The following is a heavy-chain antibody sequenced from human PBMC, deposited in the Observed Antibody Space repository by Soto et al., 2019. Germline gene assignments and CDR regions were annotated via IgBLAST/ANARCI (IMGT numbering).Heavy chain of an antibody. D-gene: IGHD3-22*01. J-gene: IGHJ6*02. Sequence: ASVKVSCKASGYTFTSYGISWVRQAPGQGLEWMGWISAYNGNTNYAQKLQGRVTMTTDTSTSTAYMELRSLRSDDTAVYYCARDSSGVFYYYYGMDVWGQGTTVTVSS. CDR3: ARDSSGVFYYYYGMDV. V-gene: IGHV1-18*01. CDR1: GYTFTSYG. CDR2: ISAYNGNT.